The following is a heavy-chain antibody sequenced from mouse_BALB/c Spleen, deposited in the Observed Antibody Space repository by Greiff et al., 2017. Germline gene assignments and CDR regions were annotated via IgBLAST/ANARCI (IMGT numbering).Heavy chain of an antibody. D-gene: IGHD1-1*01. J-gene: IGHJ2*01. CDR2: ISYSGST. V-gene: IGHV3-2*02. CDR1: GYSITSDYA. CDR3: ARELRVYYFDY. Sequence: EVKLMESGPGLVKPSQSLSLTCTVTGYSITSDYAWNWIRQFPGNKLEWMGYISYSGSTSYNPSLKSRISITRDTSKNQFFLQLNSVTTEDTATYYCARELRVYYFDYWGQGTTLTVSS.